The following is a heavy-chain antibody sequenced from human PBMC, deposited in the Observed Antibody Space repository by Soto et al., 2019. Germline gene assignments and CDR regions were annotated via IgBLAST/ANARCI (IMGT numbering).Heavy chain of an antibody. V-gene: IGHV3-30-3*01. Sequence: QVQLVESGGGVVQPGRSLRLSCAVSGFTFTYYVMHWVRQAPGKGLEWVASISNDGTKGYYGDAVKGRFTISRDNSRNTLYLEMNSLGAEDTAIYYCARDHQQLVQTDAFDIWGQGTMVTVSS. CDR1: GFTFTYYV. CDR2: ISNDGTKG. D-gene: IGHD6-13*01. J-gene: IGHJ3*02. CDR3: ARDHQQLVQTDAFDI.